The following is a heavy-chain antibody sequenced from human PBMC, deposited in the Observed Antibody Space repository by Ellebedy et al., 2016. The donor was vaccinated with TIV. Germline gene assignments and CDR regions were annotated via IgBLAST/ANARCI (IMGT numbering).Heavy chain of an antibody. CDR2: IYSAGNT. Sequence: GESLKISCVVSGFFISSNYMSWVRQAPGKGLERVSIIYSAGNTYYGNSPKGRFTIPRDTSKNTLYLQLNRLRGEDTAVYYCARVDLGLAFHYWGRGALVTVSS. D-gene: IGHD1-26*01. J-gene: IGHJ4*02. V-gene: IGHV3-53*01. CDR1: GFFISSNY. CDR3: ARVDLGLAFHY.